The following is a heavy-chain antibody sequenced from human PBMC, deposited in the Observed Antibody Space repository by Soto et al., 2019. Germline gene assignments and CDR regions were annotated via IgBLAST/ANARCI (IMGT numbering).Heavy chain of an antibody. CDR2: IIPIFGTA. Sequence: QVQLVQSGAEVKKPGSSVKVSCKASGGTFSSYAISWVRQAPGQGLEWMGGIIPIFGTANYAQKFQGRVTITADECTSTAYMELSSLRSEDTAVYYCARDRGRYNWNANRYYYGMDVWCQGTTVTVSS. V-gene: IGHV1-69*12. J-gene: IGHJ6*02. D-gene: IGHD1-1*01. CDR1: GGTFSSYA. CDR3: ARDRGRYNWNANRYYYGMDV.